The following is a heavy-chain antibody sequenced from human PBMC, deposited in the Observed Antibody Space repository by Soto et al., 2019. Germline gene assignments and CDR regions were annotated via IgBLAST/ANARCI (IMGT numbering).Heavy chain of an antibody. CDR3: VKGGYHYCDS. CDR2: ISYDGSNK. J-gene: IGHJ4*02. V-gene: IGHV3-30*18. Sequence: QVQLVESGGGVVQPGRSLRLSCAASRFTFSNYGMHWVRQTPGKGLEWVAVISYDGSNKYYADSVKGRFTISRDNSKNTLYLQMSSLRAEDTAVYYCVKGGYHYCDSWGQGTLVAVSS. CDR1: RFTFSNYG. D-gene: IGHD5-12*01.